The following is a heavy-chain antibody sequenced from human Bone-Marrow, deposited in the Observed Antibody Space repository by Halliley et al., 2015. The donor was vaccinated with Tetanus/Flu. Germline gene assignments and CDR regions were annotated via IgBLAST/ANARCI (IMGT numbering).Heavy chain of an antibody. CDR3: ARFPWGIDS. V-gene: IGHV4-28*01. CDR2: LFYVGPS. D-gene: IGHD3-16*01. J-gene: IGHJ5*01. Sequence: PPGKGLEWICHLFYVGPSFYPPSLKSRLALSIDTSRNVLSLTLNSVTPSDAAVYYCARFPWGIDSWGQGVLVTVSS.